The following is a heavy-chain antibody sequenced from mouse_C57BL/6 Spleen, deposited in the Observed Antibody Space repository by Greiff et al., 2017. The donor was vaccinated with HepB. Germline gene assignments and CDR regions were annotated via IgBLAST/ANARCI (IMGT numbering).Heavy chain of an antibody. CDR3: ARRYYGSSSWFAY. V-gene: IGHV1-76*01. D-gene: IGHD1-1*01. J-gene: IGHJ3*01. CDR1: GYTFTDYY. CDR2: IYPGSGNT. Sequence: VQLQQSGAELVRPGASVKLSCKASGYTFTDYYINWVKQRPGQGLEWIARIYPGSGNTYYNEKFKGKATLTAEKSSSTAYMQLSSLTSEDSAVYFGARRYYGSSSWFAYWGQGTLVTVSA.